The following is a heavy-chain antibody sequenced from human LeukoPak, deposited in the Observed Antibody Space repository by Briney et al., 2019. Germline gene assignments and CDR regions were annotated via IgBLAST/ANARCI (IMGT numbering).Heavy chain of an antibody. D-gene: IGHD2-8*01. CDR2: INPNSGGT. V-gene: IGHV1-2*02. CDR3: ATARGVGTTVDY. J-gene: IGHJ4*02. Sequence: ASVTVSCKASGYTFTGYYMHWVRQAPGQGLEWMGWINPNSGGTNYAQKFQGRVTMTRDTSISTAYMELSRLRSDDTAVYYCATARGVGTTVDYWGQGTLVTVSS. CDR1: GYTFTGYY.